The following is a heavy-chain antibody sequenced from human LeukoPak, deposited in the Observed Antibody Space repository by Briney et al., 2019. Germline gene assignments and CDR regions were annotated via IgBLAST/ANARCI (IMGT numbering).Heavy chain of an antibody. V-gene: IGHV3-23*01. CDR1: GFTFSSYA. D-gene: IGHD5-24*01. CDR2: ISGSGGCT. Sequence: GGSLRLSCAASGFTFSSYAMSWVRQAPGKGLEWVSAISGSGGCTYYADSVKGRFTISRDNSKNTLYLQMNSLRAEDTAVYYCAKSQDGYNAPDAFDIWGQGTMVTVSS. CDR3: AKSQDGYNAPDAFDI. J-gene: IGHJ3*02.